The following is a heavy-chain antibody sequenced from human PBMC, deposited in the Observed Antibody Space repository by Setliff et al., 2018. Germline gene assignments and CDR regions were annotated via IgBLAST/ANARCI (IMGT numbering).Heavy chain of an antibody. J-gene: IGHJ6*03. CDR1: GDSISSRRNY. D-gene: IGHD3-3*01. CDR2: IYTSWST. Sequence: SETLSLTCTASGDSISSRRNYWGWFRQPAGKELEWIGQIYTSWSTNYNPSLKGRATLSIDASKRQFSLKLTSVTAADTAVYYCARMSGFQYMDVWGKGTTVTVSS. CDR3: ARMSGFQYMDV. V-gene: IGHV4-61*09.